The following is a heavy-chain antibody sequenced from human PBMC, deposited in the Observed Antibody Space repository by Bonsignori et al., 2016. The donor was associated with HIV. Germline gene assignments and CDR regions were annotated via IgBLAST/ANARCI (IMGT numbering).Heavy chain of an antibody. J-gene: IGHJ4*02. CDR2: IYPGDSDT. D-gene: IGHD5-24*01. Sequence: VRQMPGKGLEWMGIIYPGDSDTRYSPSFQGQVTISADKSISTAYLQWSSLKASDTAMYYCARRGQRWLQLGSGGSGDYWGQGTLVTVSS. V-gene: IGHV5-51*01. CDR3: ARRGQRWLQLGSGGSGDY.